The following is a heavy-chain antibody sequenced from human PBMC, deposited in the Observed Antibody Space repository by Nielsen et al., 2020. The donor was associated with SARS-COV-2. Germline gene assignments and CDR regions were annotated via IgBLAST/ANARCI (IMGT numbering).Heavy chain of an antibody. D-gene: IGHD2-15*01. J-gene: IGHJ1*01. CDR3: VKVGCSGGSCYDPAEYFQH. CDR1: GFTFSSYW. Sequence: GESLKISCAASGFTFSSYWMHWVRQAPGKGLVWVSRINSDGSSTSYADSVKGRFTISRDNSKNTLYLQMNSLRAEDTAVYYCVKVGCSGGSCYDPAEYFQHWGQGTLVTVSS. CDR2: INSDGSST. V-gene: IGHV3-74*01.